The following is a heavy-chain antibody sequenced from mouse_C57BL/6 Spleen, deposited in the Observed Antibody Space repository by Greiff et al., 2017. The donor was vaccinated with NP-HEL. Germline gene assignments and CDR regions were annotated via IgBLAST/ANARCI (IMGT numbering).Heavy chain of an antibody. CDR1: GYTFTDYN. D-gene: IGHD1-1*01. Sequence: EVQLQQSGPELVKPGASVKMSCKASGYTFTDYNMHWVKQSHGKSLEWIGYINPNNGGTSYNQKFKGKATLTVNKSSSTAYMELRSLTSEASAVYYCARFYYYDPLYYYAMDYWGQGTSVTVSS. V-gene: IGHV1-22*01. CDR2: INPNNGGT. J-gene: IGHJ4*01. CDR3: ARFYYYDPLYYYAMDY.